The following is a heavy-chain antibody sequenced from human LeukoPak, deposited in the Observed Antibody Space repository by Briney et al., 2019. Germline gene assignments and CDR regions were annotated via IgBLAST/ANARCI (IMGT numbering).Heavy chain of an antibody. CDR3: AREGADAFDI. CDR2: ISSSSTYI. J-gene: IGHJ3*02. CDR1: GFTYSNYG. V-gene: IGHV3-21*01. Sequence: PGGSLRLSCAASGFTYSNYGMHWVRQAPGKGLEWVSSISSSSTYIHYAGSLQGRFTISRDNAKSSLYLQMNSLRAEGTAVYYCAREGADAFDIWGQGTMVTVSS. D-gene: IGHD1-26*01.